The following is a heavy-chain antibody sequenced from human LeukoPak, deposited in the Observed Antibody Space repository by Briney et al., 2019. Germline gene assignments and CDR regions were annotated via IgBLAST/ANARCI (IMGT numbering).Heavy chain of an antibody. CDR1: GYTFTSYG. D-gene: IGHD1-26*01. V-gene: IGHV1-18*01. J-gene: IGHJ6*03. CDR2: ISAYNGNT. Sequence: ASVKVSCKASGYTFTSYGISWVRQAPGQGLEWMGWISAYNGNTNYAQKLQGRVTMTTDTSTSTAYMELRSLRSDDTAVYYCARDRREYNYYYYMDVWGKGTTVTVSS. CDR3: ARDRREYNYYYYMDV.